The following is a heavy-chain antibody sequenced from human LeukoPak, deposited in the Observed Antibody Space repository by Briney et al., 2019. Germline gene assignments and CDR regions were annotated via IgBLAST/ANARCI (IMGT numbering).Heavy chain of an antibody. V-gene: IGHV3-21*01. J-gene: IGHJ4*02. CDR1: GFTFSNYN. CDR3: ARGSSGYYY. D-gene: IGHD3-22*01. Sequence: GRSLRLSCAASGFTFSNYNMNWVRQAPGKGLEWVSAISSSSSFIYYADSLKGRFTISGANAKNSLYLRMNSLRAEDTAVYYCARGSSGYYYWGQETLVTVSS. CDR2: ISSSSSFI.